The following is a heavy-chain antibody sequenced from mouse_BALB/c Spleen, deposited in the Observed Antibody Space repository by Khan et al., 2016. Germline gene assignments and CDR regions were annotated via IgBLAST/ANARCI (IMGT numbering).Heavy chain of an antibody. CDR2: INPSTGYT. CDR1: GYTFTSYW. J-gene: IGHJ1*01. Sequence: QVRLQQSGAELAKPGASVKMSCKASGYTFTSYWMHWVKQRPGQGLEWIGYINPSTGYTEYNQKFKDKATLTADKSSSTAYMQLSSLTSDDSAVYYCSRPYDYGDFDVWGAGTTVTVSS. D-gene: IGHD2-4*01. V-gene: IGHV1-7*01. CDR3: SRPYDYGDFDV.